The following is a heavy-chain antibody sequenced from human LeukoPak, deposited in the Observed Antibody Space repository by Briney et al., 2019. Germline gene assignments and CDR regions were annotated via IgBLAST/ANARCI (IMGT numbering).Heavy chain of an antibody. CDR1: GYTFTSYW. J-gene: IGHJ4*02. V-gene: IGHV1-46*01. Sequence: GASVKVSCEASGYTFTSYWIQWVRQAPGQGLEWMGLINPDGGSTAYAHRFQGRVTVTRGTSTSTVYMDFSSLRAEDTAVYYCARGKEYYYDSSGYYYFDYWGQGTLVIVSS. CDR2: INPDGGST. CDR3: ARGKEYYYDSSGYYYFDY. D-gene: IGHD3-22*01.